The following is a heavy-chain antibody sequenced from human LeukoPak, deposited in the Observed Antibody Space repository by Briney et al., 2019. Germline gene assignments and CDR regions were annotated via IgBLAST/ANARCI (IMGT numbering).Heavy chain of an antibody. J-gene: IGHJ4*02. Sequence: GGSLRLSCAASRFRFSSHGMHWVRQAPGKGLEWVAFIRYDGSDKYYADTVTGRFTIFRDNSKNILSLQMTTLRPDDTAVYFCVRDTSVGAAYFDFWGQGALVAVSS. V-gene: IGHV3-30*02. CDR2: IRYDGSDK. CDR1: RFRFSSHG. D-gene: IGHD3-3*01. CDR3: VRDTSVGAAYFDF.